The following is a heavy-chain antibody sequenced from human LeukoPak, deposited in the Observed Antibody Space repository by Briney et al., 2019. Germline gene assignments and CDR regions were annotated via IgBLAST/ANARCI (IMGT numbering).Heavy chain of an antibody. CDR2: ISSSSSYI. D-gene: IGHD7-27*01. CDR1: GXTFSSYS. J-gene: IGHJ4*02. V-gene: IGHV3-21*01. CDR3: ARVGWGLFDY. Sequence: GGSLRLSCAASGXTFSSYSMNWVRQAPGKGREWVSSISSSSSYIYYADSVKGRFTISRDNAKNSLYLQMNSLRAEDTAVYYCARVGWGLFDYWGQGTLVTVSS.